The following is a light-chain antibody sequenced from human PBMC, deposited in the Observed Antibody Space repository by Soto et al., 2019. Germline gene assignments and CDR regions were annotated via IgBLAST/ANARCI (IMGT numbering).Light chain of an antibody. CDR1: SSNIGAGFD. Sequence: QSALTQPPSVPVAPGQRVTISCTGSSSNIGAGFDVHWYQQLPGTAPKLLIYGNSNRPSGVPDRFSGSRSGTSASLAITGLQAEDEADYYCQSYDSSLTGSKVFGSGTKVTVL. J-gene: IGLJ1*01. V-gene: IGLV1-40*01. CDR3: QSYDSSLTGSKV. CDR2: GNS.